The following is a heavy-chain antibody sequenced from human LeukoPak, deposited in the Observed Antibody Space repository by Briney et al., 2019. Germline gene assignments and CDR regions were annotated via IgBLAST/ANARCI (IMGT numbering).Heavy chain of an antibody. CDR2: IYSSGSSGST. J-gene: IGHJ6*03. CDR1: GGSISSGSYY. CDR3: AREGGNTVHDYYYMDV. Sequence: SETLSLTCTVSGGSISSGSYYWSWIRQPAGKGLEWIGRIYSSGSSGSTEYNPSLKSRVTISLDTSRNQFFLHLSSVTAADTAVYYCAREGGNTVHDYYYMDVWGKGTTVTISS. V-gene: IGHV4-61*02. D-gene: IGHD3-16*01.